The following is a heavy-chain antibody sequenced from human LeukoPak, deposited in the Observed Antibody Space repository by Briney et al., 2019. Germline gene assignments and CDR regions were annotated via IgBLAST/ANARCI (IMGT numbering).Heavy chain of an antibody. D-gene: IGHD2/OR15-2a*01. V-gene: IGHV3-43*02. Sequence: PGGSLRLSCAASGFTFDDYAIYWVRHAPGKGLEWVCLISGDGGGTTYYADSVKGRFTISRDNSKNSLYLEMNSLRTEDTALYYCAKDMGVILLLWGQGTMVTVSS. CDR3: AKDMGVILLL. J-gene: IGHJ3*01. CDR1: GFTFDDYA. CDR2: ISGDGGGTT.